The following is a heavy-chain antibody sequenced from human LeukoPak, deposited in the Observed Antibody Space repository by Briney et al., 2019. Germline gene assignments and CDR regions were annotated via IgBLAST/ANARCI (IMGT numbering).Heavy chain of an antibody. J-gene: IGHJ4*02. CDR1: GFTFSSYA. CDR3: ARDAAYSGSLGY. D-gene: IGHD1-26*01. CDR2: ISYDGSNK. Sequence: GGSLRLSCAASGFTFSSYAMHWVRQAPGKGLEWVAVISYDGSNKYYADSVKGRFTISRDNSKNMLYLQMNSLRAEDTAVYYCARDAAYSGSLGYWGQGTLVTVSS. V-gene: IGHV3-30-3*01.